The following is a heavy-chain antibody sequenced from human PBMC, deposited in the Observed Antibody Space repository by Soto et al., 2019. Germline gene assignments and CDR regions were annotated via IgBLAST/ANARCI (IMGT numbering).Heavy chain of an antibody. CDR1: VGSMRNYF. V-gene: IGHV4-59*01. J-gene: IGHJ4*02. Sequence: SGTMALTSTVSVGSMRNYFWTWIRQPPGKGLEWIGYIHYSGTTSFFPSYNPSLRSRVTISEDTSKNQFSLKLLSVTTADTAVYFCAAGEASSRNLAPYYLDFWGQGTLVTVSS. CDR3: AAGEASSRNLAPYYLDF. CDR2: IHYSGTT. D-gene: IGHD6-13*01.